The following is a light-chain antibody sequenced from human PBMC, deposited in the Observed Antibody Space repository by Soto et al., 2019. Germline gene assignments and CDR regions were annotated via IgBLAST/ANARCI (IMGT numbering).Light chain of an antibody. CDR2: AAS. V-gene: IGKV1-9*01. CDR1: QGIDTS. J-gene: IGKJ5*01. Sequence: SLFTQSPSSLSASVGDRVTITCRASQGIDTSLAWYQQKPGKAPKLLIYAASNFQSGVPSRFSGSGSGTHFTLTISSLQPEDFATYYCQQLHGYPIPFGQGTRLEIK. CDR3: QQLHGYPIP.